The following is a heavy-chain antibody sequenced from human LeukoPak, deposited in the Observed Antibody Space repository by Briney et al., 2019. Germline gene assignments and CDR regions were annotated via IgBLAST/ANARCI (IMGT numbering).Heavy chain of an antibody. CDR1: GFTFSDYA. D-gene: IGHD1-26*01. V-gene: IGHV3-30*04. CDR3: ASNIVGATPWVHYYYMDV. J-gene: IGHJ6*03. CDR2: MSYDGSNK. Sequence: GGSLRLSCAASGFTFSDYAMHWVRQAPGKGLEWVAVMSYDGSNKYYADSVKGRFTISRDNSKNTLYLQMNSLRAEDTAVYYCASNIVGATPWVHYYYMDVWGKGTTVTVSS.